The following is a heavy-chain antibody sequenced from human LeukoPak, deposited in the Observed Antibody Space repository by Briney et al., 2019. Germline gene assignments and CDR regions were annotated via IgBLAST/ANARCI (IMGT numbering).Heavy chain of an antibody. CDR3: ARYLGYSSGWSRKWYFDL. Sequence: WGSLRFSCAASGFTVSSNYMSWVRQAPGKGLEWVSVIYSGGSTYYADSVKGRFTISSDNSKNTLYLQMNRLRAEDTAVYYCARYLGYSSGWSRKWYFDLWGRGTLVTVSS. J-gene: IGHJ2*01. CDR1: GFTVSSNY. CDR2: IYSGGST. V-gene: IGHV3-53*01. D-gene: IGHD6-19*01.